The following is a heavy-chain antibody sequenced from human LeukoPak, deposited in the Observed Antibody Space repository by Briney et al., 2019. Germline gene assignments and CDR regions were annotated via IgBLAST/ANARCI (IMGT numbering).Heavy chain of an antibody. CDR1: GFTFSSYG. J-gene: IGHJ4*02. V-gene: IGHV3-30*18. Sequence: GGSLRLSCAASGFTFSSYGMHWVRQAPGKGLEWVAVISYDGSNRYYADSVKGRFTISRDNSKNTLCLQMNSLRAEDTAVYYCAKDTHLDYWGQGTLVTVSS. CDR3: AKDTHLDY. CDR2: ISYDGSNR.